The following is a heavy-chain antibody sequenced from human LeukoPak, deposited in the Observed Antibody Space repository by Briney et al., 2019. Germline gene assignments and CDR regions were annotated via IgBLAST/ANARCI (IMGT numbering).Heavy chain of an antibody. CDR1: GFTFSSYW. CDR2: IKQDGGQN. V-gene: IGHV3-7*01. D-gene: IGHD2-15*01. CDR3: ARWDAYCTGGSCYFGGFAFDI. Sequence: GGSLRLSCVASGFTFSSYWMSWVRQAPGKGLEWVASIKQDGGQNHYLDSVKGLFTISRDNAKSSLFLQLNSLSAEDTAMYYCARWDAYCTGGSCYFGGFAFDIWGQGTVVTVSS. J-gene: IGHJ3*02.